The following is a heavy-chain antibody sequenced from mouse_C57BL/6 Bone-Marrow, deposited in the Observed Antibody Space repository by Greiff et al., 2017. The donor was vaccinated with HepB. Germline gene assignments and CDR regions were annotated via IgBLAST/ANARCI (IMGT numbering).Heavy chain of an antibody. D-gene: IGHD1-1*01. CDR3: ARSPFTTGVATSSMDY. J-gene: IGHJ4*01. V-gene: IGHV1-55*01. CDR1: GYTFTSYW. CDR2: IYPGSGST. Sequence: QVQLQQPGAELVKPGASVKMSCKASGYTFTSYWITWVKQRPGQGLEWIGDIYPGSGSTNYNEKFKSKATLTVDTSSSTAYMQLSSLTSEDSAVYYCARSPFTTGVATSSMDYWGQGTSVTVSS.